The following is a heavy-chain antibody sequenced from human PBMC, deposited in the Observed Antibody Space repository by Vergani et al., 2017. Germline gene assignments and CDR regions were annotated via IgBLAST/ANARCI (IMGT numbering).Heavy chain of an antibody. CDR1: GDSINSHNYY. J-gene: IGHJ4*02. D-gene: IGHD2-15*01. Sequence: QVQLQESGPGLVKPSQTLSLTCTVSGDSINSHNYYWSWIRQPAGKGLEWIGRIHTSGSTNYNPSLKSRVTMSADTSKNKFSLNLTSVTAADTAVYFCARGSCLGGSCYKPLFDYWGQGILVTVSS. CDR2: IHTSGST. V-gene: IGHV4-61*02. CDR3: ARGSCLGGSCYKPLFDY.